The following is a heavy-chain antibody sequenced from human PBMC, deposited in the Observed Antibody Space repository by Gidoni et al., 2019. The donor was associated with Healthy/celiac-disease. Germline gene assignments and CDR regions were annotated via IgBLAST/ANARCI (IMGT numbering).Heavy chain of an antibody. Sequence: QVQLQESGPGLVKPSETLSLTGTVSGGSISSYYWSWIRQPPGKGLEWIGYIYYSGSTNYNPSLKSRVTISVDTSKNQFSLKLSSVTAADTAVYYCARSIAAAGKPFDYWGQGTLVTVSS. CDR2: IYYSGST. V-gene: IGHV4-59*08. CDR1: GGSISSYY. CDR3: ARSIAAAGKPFDY. J-gene: IGHJ4*02. D-gene: IGHD6-13*01.